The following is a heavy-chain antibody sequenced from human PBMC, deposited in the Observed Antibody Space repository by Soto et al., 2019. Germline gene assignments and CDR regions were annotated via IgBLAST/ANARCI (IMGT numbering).Heavy chain of an antibody. V-gene: IGHV4-59*01. J-gene: IGHJ6*03. CDR2: IYYSGST. D-gene: IGHD4-17*01. Sequence: SETLSLTCTVSGGSISSYYWSWIPQPPGKGLEWIGYIYYSGSTNYNPSLKSRVTISVDTSKNQFSLKLSSVTAADTAVYYCATLQTTVTARYYYYYMDVWGKGTTVTVSS. CDR1: GGSISSYY. CDR3: ATLQTTVTARYYYYYMDV.